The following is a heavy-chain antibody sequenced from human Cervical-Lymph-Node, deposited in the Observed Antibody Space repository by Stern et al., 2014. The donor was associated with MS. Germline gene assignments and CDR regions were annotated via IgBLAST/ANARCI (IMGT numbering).Heavy chain of an antibody. V-gene: IGHV1-58*01. CDR2: IVVGSGNT. J-gene: IGHJ4*02. Sequence: QLVESGPEVRKPGTSVKVSCTASGFTFNNSAVQWVRQARGQRLELIGWIVVGSGNTIYAQQFQERVTISRDMSTNTASMALSSLRSEDTAVYYCATGILGTTPLFAHWGQGSLVTVSS. CDR3: ATGILGTTPLFAH. CDR1: GFTFNNSA. D-gene: IGHD1-26*01.